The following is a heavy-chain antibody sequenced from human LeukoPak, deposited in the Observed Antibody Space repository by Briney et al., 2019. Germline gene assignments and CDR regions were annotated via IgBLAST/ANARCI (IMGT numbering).Heavy chain of an antibody. CDR2: ISGSGGST. J-gene: IGHJ4*02. CDR3: AKSDGVGSSQYYFDY. D-gene: IGHD6-13*01. V-gene: IGHV3-23*01. CDR1: GFTFSSYA. Sequence: GGSLRLSCAASGFTFSSYAMSWVRQAPGKGLEWVSAISGSGGSTYYADSVKGRFTISRDNSENTLYLQMNSLRAEDTAVYYCAKSDGVGSSQYYFDYWGQGTLVTVSS.